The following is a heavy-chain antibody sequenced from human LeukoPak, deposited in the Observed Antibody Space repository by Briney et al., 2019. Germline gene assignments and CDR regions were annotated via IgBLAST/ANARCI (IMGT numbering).Heavy chain of an antibody. CDR1: GFTVSSNY. CDR3: ARGSRYSSSPWYYYYYMDV. V-gene: IGHV3-53*01. CDR2: IYSGGST. J-gene: IGHJ6*03. D-gene: IGHD6-13*01. Sequence: GGSLRLSCAASGFTVSSNYMSWVRQAPGKGLEWVSVIYSGGSTYYADSVKGRFTISRDNSKNTLYLQMNGLRAEDTAVYYCARGSRYSSSPWYYYYYMDVWGKGTTVTVSS.